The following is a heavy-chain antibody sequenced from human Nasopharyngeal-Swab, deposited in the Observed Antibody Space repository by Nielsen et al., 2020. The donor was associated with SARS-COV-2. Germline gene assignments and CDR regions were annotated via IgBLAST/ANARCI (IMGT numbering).Heavy chain of an antibody. Sequence: ETLSLTCATSGFIFSDSAMHWVRQASGKGLEWVGRIRSKTNNYATAYGASVKGRFTISRDDSNNMAYLQMNSLKSEDTAVYYCARKYDSSGHQFDWGQGTLVTVSS. V-gene: IGHV3-73*01. J-gene: IGHJ4*02. D-gene: IGHD3-22*01. CDR2: IRSKTNNYAT. CDR1: GFIFSDSA. CDR3: ARKYDSSGHQFD.